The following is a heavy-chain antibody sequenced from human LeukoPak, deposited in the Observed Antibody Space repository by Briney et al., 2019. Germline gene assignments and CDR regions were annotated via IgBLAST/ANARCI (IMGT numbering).Heavy chain of an antibody. J-gene: IGHJ4*02. CDR2: INHSGST. V-gene: IGHV4-34*01. Sequence: GSLRLSCAASGFIFSSYGMSWVRQPPGKGLEWIGEINHSGSTNYNPSLKSRVTISVDTSKNQFSLKLSSVTAADTAVYYCARHFPYGYFYFDYWGQGTLVTVSS. CDR3: ARHFPYGYFYFDY. CDR1: GFIFSSYG. D-gene: IGHD5-18*01.